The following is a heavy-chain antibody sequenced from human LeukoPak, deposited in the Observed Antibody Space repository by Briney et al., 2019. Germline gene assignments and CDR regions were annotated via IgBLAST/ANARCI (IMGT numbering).Heavy chain of an antibody. CDR3: ARDVGWNSNYDPSYFDY. D-gene: IGHD4-11*01. V-gene: IGHV3-23*01. CDR2: IGGSGGST. Sequence: GGSLRLSCAASGLTFSSYAMSWVRQAPGKGLEWVSSIGGSGGSTYYADSVKGRFTISRDNSKNTVYLQMNSLRGEDTAVYYCARDVGWNSNYDPSYFDYWGQGTLVFVSS. J-gene: IGHJ4*02. CDR1: GLTFSSYA.